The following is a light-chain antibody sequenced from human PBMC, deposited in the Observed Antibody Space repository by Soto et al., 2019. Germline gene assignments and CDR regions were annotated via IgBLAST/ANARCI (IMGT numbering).Light chain of an antibody. J-gene: IGLJ1*01. CDR1: SSDVGGYNY. CDR2: EVS. V-gene: IGLV2-14*01. Sequence: SVLTQPASVSGSPGQSITISCTGTSSDVGGYNYVSWYQQHSGKAPKVMIYEVSNRPSGVSNRFSGSKSGNTASLTISGLQGEDEADYYCTSYTSSRTLVFGTGTKV. CDR3: TSYTSSRTLV.